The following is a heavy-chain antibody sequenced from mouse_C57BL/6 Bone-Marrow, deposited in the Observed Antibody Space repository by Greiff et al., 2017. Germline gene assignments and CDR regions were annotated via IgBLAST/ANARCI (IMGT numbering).Heavy chain of an antibody. CDR1: GFNIKDDY. V-gene: IGHV14-4*01. Sequence: EVQLVESGAELVRPGASVKLSCTASGFNIKDDYMHWVKQRPEQGLEWIGWIDPENGDTEYASKFQGKATITVDTTSNTAYLQLSSLTSEDTAVYYCTRIAYWGQGTLVTVSA. J-gene: IGHJ3*01. CDR2: IDPENGDT. CDR3: TRIAY.